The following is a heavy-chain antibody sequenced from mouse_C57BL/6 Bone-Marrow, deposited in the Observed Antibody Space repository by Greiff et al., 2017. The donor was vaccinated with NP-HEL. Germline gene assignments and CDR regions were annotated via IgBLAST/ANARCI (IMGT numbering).Heavy chain of an antibody. J-gene: IGHJ3*01. Sequence: QVQLQQPGAELVKPGASVKMSCKASGYTFTSYWITWVKQRPGQGLEWIGDIYPGSGSTNYNEKFKSKATLTVDTSSSTAYMQLSSLTSEDSAVYYCARAPYYSNYFFAYWGQGTLVTVSA. CDR3: ARAPYYSNYFFAY. V-gene: IGHV1-55*01. CDR1: GYTFTSYW. CDR2: IYPGSGST. D-gene: IGHD2-5*01.